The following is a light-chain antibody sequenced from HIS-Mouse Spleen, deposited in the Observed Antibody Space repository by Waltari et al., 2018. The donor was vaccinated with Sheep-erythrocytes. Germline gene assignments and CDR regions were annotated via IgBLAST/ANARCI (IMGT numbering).Light chain of an antibody. CDR2: EGS. J-gene: IGLJ3*02. CDR3: CSYAGSSTPWV. V-gene: IGLV2-23*01. CDR1: SSDVGRYNL. Sequence: QSALTQPASVSGSPGQSITISCTGTSSDVGRYNLFSWYQQHPGKAPNLMIYEGSKRPSWVSNRFSASKSGNTASLTISGLQAEDEADYYCCSYAGSSTPWVFGGGTKLTVL.